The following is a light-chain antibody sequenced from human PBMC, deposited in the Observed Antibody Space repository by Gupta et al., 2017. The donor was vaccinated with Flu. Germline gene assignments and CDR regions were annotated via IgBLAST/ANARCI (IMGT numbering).Light chain of an antibody. CDR3: ISYGYSRV. Sequence: QSVLTPPPSASGSPGKPVAISCTGTSSDIGRYNYLSWYQQYPRKPPKLINYEVTKRPSGLPDLFSASKSGNTAFLTVSALRGDDDAYYYCISYGYSRVFGAGTKVTVL. J-gene: IGLJ1*01. CDR2: EVT. CDR1: SSDIGRYNY. V-gene: IGLV2-8*01.